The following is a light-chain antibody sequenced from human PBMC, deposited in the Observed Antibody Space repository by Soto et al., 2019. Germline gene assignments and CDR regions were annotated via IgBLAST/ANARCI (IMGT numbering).Light chain of an antibody. CDR3: QHYNSYSEA. Sequence: DIQMTQSPSTMSGSVGDRATITCRASPTIGSWMAWYQQKPGKAPKLLIYKASALKSGVPSRFSGSGSGTEFTLTISSLQPDDFATYYCQHYNSYSEAFGQGTKVDIK. CDR2: KAS. CDR1: PTIGSW. V-gene: IGKV1-5*03. J-gene: IGKJ1*01.